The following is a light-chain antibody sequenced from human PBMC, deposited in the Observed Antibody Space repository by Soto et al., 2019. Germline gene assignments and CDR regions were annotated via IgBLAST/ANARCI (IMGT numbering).Light chain of an antibody. V-gene: IGKV3-11*01. Sequence: EIEMTQSPATLSLAPGERVTLSCRASESVSTNLAWYQQKAGQAPRLLIYGASTRATGIPARFSGSGSGTDFSLTISSLEPEDFAVYYCQQRSNWPPITFGQGTRLEIK. J-gene: IGKJ5*01. CDR2: GAS. CDR3: QQRSNWPPIT. CDR1: ESVSTN.